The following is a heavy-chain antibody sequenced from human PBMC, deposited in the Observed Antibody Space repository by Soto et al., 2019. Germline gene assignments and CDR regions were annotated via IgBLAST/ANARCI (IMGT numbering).Heavy chain of an antibody. J-gene: IGHJ1*01. V-gene: IGHV3-33*01. CDR1: GFTFSSYG. CDR3: ARGVPLTTTWELLYFQH. D-gene: IGHD1-26*01. CDR2: IWYDGSNK. Sequence: PGGSLRLSCAASGFTFSSYGMHWVRQAPGKGLEWVAVIWYDGSNKYYADSVKGRFTISRDNSKNTLYLQMNSLRAEDTAVYYCARGVPLTTTWELLYFQHWGQGTLVTVSS.